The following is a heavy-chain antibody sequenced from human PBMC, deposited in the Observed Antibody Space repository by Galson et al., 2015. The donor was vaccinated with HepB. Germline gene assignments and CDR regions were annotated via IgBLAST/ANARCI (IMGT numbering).Heavy chain of an antibody. CDR1: GYTFTSYG. CDR2: IIAYNGNT. V-gene: IGHV1-18*01. D-gene: IGHD6-13*01. CDR3: ARESTAAGGIDYYYGMDV. Sequence: SVKVSCKASGYTFTSYGISWVRQAPGQGLEWMGWIIAYNGNTNYAQKLQGRVTMTTDTSASTAYMELRSLRSDDTAVYYCARESTAAGGIDYYYGMDVWGQGTTVTVSS. J-gene: IGHJ6*02.